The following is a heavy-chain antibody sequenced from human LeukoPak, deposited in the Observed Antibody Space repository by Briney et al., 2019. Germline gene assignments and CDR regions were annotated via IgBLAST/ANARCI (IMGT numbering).Heavy chain of an antibody. CDR2: IIPILGIA. Sequence: SVKVSCKVSGGTFSSYAISCVRQAPGQGLEWRGRIIPILGIANYAQKFQGRVTITADKSTSTAYMELSSLRSEDTAVYYCARSESKQWLGSDPIDYWGQGTLVTVSS. J-gene: IGHJ4*02. CDR3: ARSESKQWLGSDPIDY. D-gene: IGHD6-19*01. CDR1: GGTFSSYA. V-gene: IGHV1-69*04.